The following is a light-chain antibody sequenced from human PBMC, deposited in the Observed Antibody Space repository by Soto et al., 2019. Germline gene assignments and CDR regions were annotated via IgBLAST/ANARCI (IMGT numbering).Light chain of an antibody. CDR3: QQSYTTPLT. V-gene: IGKV1-39*01. J-gene: IGKJ4*01. Sequence: DIQMTQSPSSLSASLGDRVTITCRASQSISNFLNWYQQKPGKAPKLLIYAASSLQSGVPSRFSGSGSGTDFIFTISSLQPEDFATFYCQQSYTTPLTFGGGTKVDLK. CDR1: QSISNF. CDR2: AAS.